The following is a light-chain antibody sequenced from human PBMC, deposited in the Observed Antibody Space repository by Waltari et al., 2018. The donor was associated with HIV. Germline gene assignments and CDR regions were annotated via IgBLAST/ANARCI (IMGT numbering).Light chain of an antibody. CDR1: QSIFYISNNKNY. Sequence: DIVMTQSPDSLAVSLGETATITCKSSQSIFYISNNKNYLAWYQQKPGQRPQLLLYWASIRESGVSDRFSGSGTGTDFTLTITNLQPEDVATYYCQQYYTTTYTFGQGTKLEIK. CDR3: QQYYTTTYT. V-gene: IGKV4-1*01. CDR2: WAS. J-gene: IGKJ2*01.